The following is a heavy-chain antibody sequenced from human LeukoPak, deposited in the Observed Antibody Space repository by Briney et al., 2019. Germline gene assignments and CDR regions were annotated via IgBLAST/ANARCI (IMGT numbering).Heavy chain of an antibody. CDR1: GFTFSSYW. V-gene: IGHV3-74*01. Sequence: GGSLRLSCAASGFTFSSYWMHWVRQAPGKGLVWVSRISSDGSSTSYADSVKGRFTISRDNSKNTLYLQMNSLRAEDTAVYYCARDYAFDIWGQGTMVTVSS. CDR2: ISSDGSST. J-gene: IGHJ3*02. CDR3: ARDYAFDI.